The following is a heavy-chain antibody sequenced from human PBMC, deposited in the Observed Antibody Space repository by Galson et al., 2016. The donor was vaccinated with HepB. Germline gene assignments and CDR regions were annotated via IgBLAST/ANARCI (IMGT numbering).Heavy chain of an antibody. CDR2: IGSNGGST. V-gene: IGHV3-64D*09. CDR1: GFTFSNYG. Sequence: SLRLSCAASGFTFSNYGMHWVRQAPGKGLEHVSAIGSNGGSTYYVDSVKGRFYISRDNSQNTLYLQMSRLRAEDTAVYYCVKDLRKIRTTMVYFDCWGQGTLVTVSS. CDR3: VKDLRKIRTTMVYFDC. D-gene: IGHD5-18*01. J-gene: IGHJ4*02.